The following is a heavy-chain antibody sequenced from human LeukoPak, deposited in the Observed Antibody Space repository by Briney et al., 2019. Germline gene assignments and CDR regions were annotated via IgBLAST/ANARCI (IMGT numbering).Heavy chain of an antibody. CDR2: IYYSGST. CDR3: ARADHTVTTAQLDY. D-gene: IGHD4-17*01. CDR1: GGSISSSSYY. J-gene: IGHJ4*02. Sequence: SETLSLTCTVSGGSISSSSYYWGWIRQPPGKGLEWIGSIYYSGSTYYNPSLESRVAISVDTSKNQFSLKLSSVTAADTAVYYCARADHTVTTAQLDYWGQGTLVTVSS. V-gene: IGHV4-39*07.